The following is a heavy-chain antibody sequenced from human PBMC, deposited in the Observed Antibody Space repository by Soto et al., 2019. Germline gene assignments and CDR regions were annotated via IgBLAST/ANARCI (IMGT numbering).Heavy chain of an antibody. Sequence: LGESLKISCQGSGYSFTSNWIAWVRQMPGKGLEWMGIIYPGDSDTRYSPSFQGQVTISADKSISTAYLQWSSLKASDSAMYYCARPIVGGTTYYFDYWGQGTLVTVSS. CDR3: ARPIVGGTTYYFDY. V-gene: IGHV5-51*01. D-gene: IGHD1-26*01. J-gene: IGHJ4*02. CDR1: GYSFTSNW. CDR2: IYPGDSDT.